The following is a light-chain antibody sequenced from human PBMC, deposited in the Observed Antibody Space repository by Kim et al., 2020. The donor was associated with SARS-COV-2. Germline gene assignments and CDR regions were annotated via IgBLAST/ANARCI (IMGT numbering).Light chain of an antibody. V-gene: IGLV1-40*01. CDR1: SSDIGAGDD. CDR3: QSYDTNLTGV. CDR2: GIN. Sequence: GQRVTISCTGCSSDIGAGDDVHWYQQLPGTAPKLLIYGINYRPSGVPDRFSGSKSGTSASRAITGLQAEDEANYYCQSYDTNLTGVFGGGTQLTVL. J-gene: IGLJ3*02.